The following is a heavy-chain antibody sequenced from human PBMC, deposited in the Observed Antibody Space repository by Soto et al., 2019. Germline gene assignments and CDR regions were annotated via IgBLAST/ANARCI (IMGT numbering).Heavy chain of an antibody. D-gene: IGHD3-3*01. CDR3: AMGIFGVVISSTDY. CDR1: GFTVSSNY. CDR2: IYSGGST. J-gene: IGHJ4*02. V-gene: IGHV3-66*01. Sequence: PGGSLRLSCAASGFTVSSNYMSWVRQAPGKGLEWVSVIYSGGSTYYADSVKGRFTISRDNSKNTLYLQMNSLRAEDTAVYYCAMGIFGVVISSTDYWGQGTLVTVSS.